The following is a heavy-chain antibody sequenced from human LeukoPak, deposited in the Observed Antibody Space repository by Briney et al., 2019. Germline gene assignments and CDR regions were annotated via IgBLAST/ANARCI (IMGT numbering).Heavy chain of an antibody. CDR1: GGSISSYY. CDR2: IYYSGST. D-gene: IGHD3-22*01. V-gene: IGHV4-59*01. Sequence: PSETLSLTCTVSGGSISSYYWSWIRQPPGKGLEWIGYIYYSGSTNYNPSLKSRVTISVDTSKNQFSLKLSSVTAADTAVYYCARESGHYYDSSGYLGYWGQGTLVTVSS. CDR3: ARESGHYYDSSGYLGY. J-gene: IGHJ4*02.